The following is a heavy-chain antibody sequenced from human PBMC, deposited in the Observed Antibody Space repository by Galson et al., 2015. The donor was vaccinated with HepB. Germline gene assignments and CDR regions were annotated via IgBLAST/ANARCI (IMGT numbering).Heavy chain of an antibody. D-gene: IGHD6-13*01. Sequence: SLRLSCAASGFTFSSYGMHWVRQAPGKGLEWVAVISYDGSNKYYADSVKGRFTISRDNSKNTLYLQMNSLRAEDTAVYYCAKNEEQQLVGFDYWGQGTLVTVSS. CDR2: ISYDGSNK. J-gene: IGHJ4*02. CDR1: GFTFSSYG. CDR3: AKNEEQQLVGFDY. V-gene: IGHV3-30*18.